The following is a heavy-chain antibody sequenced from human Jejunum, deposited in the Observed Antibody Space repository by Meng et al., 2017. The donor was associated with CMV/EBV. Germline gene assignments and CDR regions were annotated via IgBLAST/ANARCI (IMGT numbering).Heavy chain of an antibody. D-gene: IGHD3-22*01. CDR2: SNPNNGGA. J-gene: IGHJ4*02. V-gene: IGHV1-2*06. CDR1: GGSVNNYA. Sequence: VQSGAEGKMPGSSVKVSCKSSGGSVNNYALSWVRQAPGQGLEWMGRSNPNNGGANYAQQFQGRVTMTTDTSISTAYMELSRLRSDDTAVYYCARDLSGYYSFVDYWGQGTLVTVSS. CDR3: ARDLSGYYSFVDY.